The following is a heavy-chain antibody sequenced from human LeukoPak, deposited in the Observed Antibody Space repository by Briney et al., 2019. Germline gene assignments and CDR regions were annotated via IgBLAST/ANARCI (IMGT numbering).Heavy chain of an antibody. J-gene: IGHJ4*02. CDR1: GFTFIDYY. V-gene: IGHV3-11*01. CDR3: ARDSPRGDRYVFDY. D-gene: IGHD2-21*02. CDR2: ISSSSITI. Sequence: GGSLRLSCADSGFTFIDYYLSWLRQAPGKGLGWVSYISSSSITIYYADSVKGRFTISKDNAKNSLYLQMNSLRAEDTAVYYCARDSPRGDRYVFDYWGQGTLVTVSS.